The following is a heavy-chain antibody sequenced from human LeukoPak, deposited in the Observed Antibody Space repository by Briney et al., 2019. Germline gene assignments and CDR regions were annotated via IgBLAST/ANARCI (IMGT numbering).Heavy chain of an antibody. Sequence: GGSLRLSCAASGFTFSTFAMSWVRQAPGKGLEWVANIKQDGSEKYYVDSVKGRFAISRDNAKNSLYLQMNSLRAEDTAVYYCARVGYYYMDVWGKGTTVTVSS. CDR3: ARVGYYYMDV. CDR1: GFTFSTFA. CDR2: IKQDGSEK. J-gene: IGHJ6*03. V-gene: IGHV3-7*01.